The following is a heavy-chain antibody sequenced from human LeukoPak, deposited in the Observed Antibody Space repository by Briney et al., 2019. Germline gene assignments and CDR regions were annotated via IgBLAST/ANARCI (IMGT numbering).Heavy chain of an antibody. CDR3: ARILYGANGFDY. CDR2: IYYSGST. CDR1: GGSISSYY. Sequence: SETLSLTCTVSGGSISSYYWSWIRQPPGKGLEYIAYIYYSGSTNYNPSLNSRVTTSVDTSKNQFSLKLSSVTAADTAVYYCARILYGANGFDYWGQGTLVTVSS. J-gene: IGHJ4*02. D-gene: IGHD4/OR15-4a*01. V-gene: IGHV4-59*01.